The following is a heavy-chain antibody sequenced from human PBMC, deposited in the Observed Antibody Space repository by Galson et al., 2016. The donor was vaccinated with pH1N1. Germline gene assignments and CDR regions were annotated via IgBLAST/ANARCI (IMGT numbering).Heavy chain of an antibody. CDR1: GVFISSHY. CDR2: LYKTGST. V-gene: IGHV4-4*07. Sequence: ETLSLTCSVSGVFISSHYWSWIRQPAGKGLEWIGRLYKTGSTRYNPSLKSRVSMSGDTSKNQISLKLTSVTAADTAVYYCARVYHWNGPFDFWGQGALVTVSS. J-gene: IGHJ4*02. CDR3: ARVYHWNGPFDF. D-gene: IGHD1-20*01.